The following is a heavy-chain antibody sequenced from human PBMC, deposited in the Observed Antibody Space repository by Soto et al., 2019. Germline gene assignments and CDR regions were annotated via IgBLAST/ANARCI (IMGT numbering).Heavy chain of an antibody. Sequence: EVQLLESGGGLVQPGGSLRLSCVASGFGFSSYAMSWVRQAPGRGLEWVSVISGSGGSTSSADSVKGRFTISRDNSKNTLYLQMNSLRVEDTALYYCAKLGAAAGFDYWGQGTLVTVSS. J-gene: IGHJ4*02. CDR1: GFGFSSYA. CDR3: AKLGAAAGFDY. V-gene: IGHV3-23*01. D-gene: IGHD6-13*01. CDR2: ISGSGGST.